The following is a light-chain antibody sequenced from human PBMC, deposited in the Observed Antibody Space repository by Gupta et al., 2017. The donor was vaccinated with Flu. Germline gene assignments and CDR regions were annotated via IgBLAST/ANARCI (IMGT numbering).Light chain of an antibody. V-gene: IGLV1-44*01. CDR1: NIGINV. Sequence: NIGINVVSWYQHRPGTSPRLLIYNDNHPPSGVPYRFSGSKSGTSASLSIGGLQSKHHAHYDCAAWDGSLSALAADGSQTGLWVFGGGAQV. CDR3: AAWDGSLSALAADGSQTGLWV. J-gene: IGLJ3*02. CDR2: NDN.